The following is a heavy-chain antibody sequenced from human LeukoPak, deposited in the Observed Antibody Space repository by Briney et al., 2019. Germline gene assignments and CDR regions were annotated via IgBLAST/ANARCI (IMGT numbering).Heavy chain of an antibody. D-gene: IGHD6-19*01. CDR1: GFTFSDYY. CDR3: ARVPPYSSGWYSYYYYMDV. J-gene: IGHJ6*03. Sequence: GGSLRLSCAASGFTFSDYYMSWIRQAPGKGLEWVSYISSSGSTIYYADSVKGRFTISRDNAKNSLYLQMNSLRAEATAVYYCARVPPYSSGWYSYYYYMDVWGKGTTVTVSS. V-gene: IGHV3-11*01. CDR2: ISSSGSTI.